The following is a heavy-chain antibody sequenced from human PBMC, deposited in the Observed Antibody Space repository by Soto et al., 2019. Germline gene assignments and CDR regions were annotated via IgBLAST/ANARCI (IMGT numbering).Heavy chain of an antibody. J-gene: IGHJ4*02. Sequence: ASVKVSCKASGGTFSSYAISWVRQAPGQGLEWMGGIIPIFGTANYAQKFQGRVTITADESTSTAYMELSSLRSEDTAVYYCARGPMNTVTYYFDYWGQGTLVTSPQ. CDR2: IIPIFGTA. V-gene: IGHV1-69*13. D-gene: IGHD4-4*01. CDR1: GGTFSSYA. CDR3: ARGPMNTVTYYFDY.